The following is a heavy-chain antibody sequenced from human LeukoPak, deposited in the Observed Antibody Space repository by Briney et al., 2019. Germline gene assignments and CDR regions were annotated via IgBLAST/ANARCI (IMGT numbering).Heavy chain of an antibody. CDR3: AKSITFGGVILFDAFDI. Sequence: GGSLRLSCAASGFTFDDYAMHWVRQAPGKGLEWVSGISWNSGSIGYADSVKGRFTISRDNAKNSLYLQMNSLRAEDTALYYCAKSITFGGVILFDAFDIWGQGTLVTVSS. V-gene: IGHV3-9*01. CDR2: ISWNSGSI. CDR1: GFTFDDYA. D-gene: IGHD3-16*01. J-gene: IGHJ3*02.